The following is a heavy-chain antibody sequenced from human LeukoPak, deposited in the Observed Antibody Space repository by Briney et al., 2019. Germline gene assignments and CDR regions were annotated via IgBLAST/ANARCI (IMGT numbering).Heavy chain of an antibody. V-gene: IGHV3-33*01. Sequence: PGRSLRLSCAASGFTFSTYGMHWVRQPPGKGLEWVSIIWSDGTNKYYADSVKGRFTISRDNSKNTLYLQMNSLTVEDTAMYYCARRGPGTPYVDFWGQGTLVTVSS. D-gene: IGHD1-26*01. CDR1: GFTFSTYG. CDR2: IWSDGTNK. CDR3: ARRGPGTPYVDF. J-gene: IGHJ4*02.